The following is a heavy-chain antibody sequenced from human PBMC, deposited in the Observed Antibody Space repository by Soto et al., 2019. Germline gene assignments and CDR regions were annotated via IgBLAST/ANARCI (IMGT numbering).Heavy chain of an antibody. CDR2: INPSGGST. J-gene: IGHJ4*02. CDR1: GYTFTSYY. V-gene: IGHV1-46*01. CDR3: ARIKDYYDSSGYYYFDY. D-gene: IGHD3-22*01. Sequence: QVQLVQSGAEVKKPGASVKVSCKASGYTFTSYYMHWVRQAPGQGLEGMGIINPSGGSTSYAQKFQGRVTMTRDTSTSTVYMELSSLRSEDTAVYYCARIKDYYDSSGYYYFDYWGQGTLVTVSS.